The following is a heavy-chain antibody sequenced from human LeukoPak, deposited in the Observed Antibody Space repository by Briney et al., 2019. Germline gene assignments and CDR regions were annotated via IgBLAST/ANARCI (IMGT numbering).Heavy chain of an antibody. CDR1: GGSMSSYY. CDR2: ISYNGKT. CDR3: TRVGPALHWNPDY. Sequence: SETLSLTCTVSGGSMSSYYWIWIRQPAGKGLEWIGSISYNGKTNHNPSLKSRVTISVDTSKNQFSLKLSSVTAADTAVYYCTRVGPALHWNPDYWGQGTLVTVSS. D-gene: IGHD1-1*01. J-gene: IGHJ4*02. V-gene: IGHV4-59*01.